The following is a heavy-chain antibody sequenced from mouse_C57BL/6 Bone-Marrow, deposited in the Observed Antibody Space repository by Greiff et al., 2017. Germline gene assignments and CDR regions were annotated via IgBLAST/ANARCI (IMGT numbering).Heavy chain of an antibody. Sequence: QVQLQQPGAELVMPGASVKLSCKASGYTFTSYWMHWVKQRPGQGLEWIGEIDPSDSYTNYNQKFKGKSTLTVDKSSSTAYMQLSSLTSEDSAVYYCARREGLGYAMDYWGQGTSVTVSS. CDR3: ARREGLGYAMDY. CDR1: GYTFTSYW. J-gene: IGHJ4*01. D-gene: IGHD2-2*01. CDR2: IDPSDSYT. V-gene: IGHV1-69*01.